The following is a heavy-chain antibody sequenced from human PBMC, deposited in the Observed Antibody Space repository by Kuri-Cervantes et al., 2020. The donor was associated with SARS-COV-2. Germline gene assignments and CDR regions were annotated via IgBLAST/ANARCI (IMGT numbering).Heavy chain of an antibody. Sequence: SVKVSCKTSGYTFTNYAISWVRQAPGQGLEWMGGIIPILGIANYAQKFQGRVTITADKSTSTAYMELSSLRSEDTAVYYCARGGYYYYYYGMDVWGQGTTVTVSS. J-gene: IGHJ6*02. CDR3: ARGGYYYYYYGMDV. CDR2: IIPILGIA. D-gene: IGHD3-16*01. V-gene: IGHV1-69*10. CDR1: GYTFTNYA.